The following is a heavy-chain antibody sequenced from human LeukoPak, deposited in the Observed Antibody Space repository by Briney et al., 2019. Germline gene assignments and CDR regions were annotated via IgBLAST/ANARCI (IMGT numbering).Heavy chain of an antibody. CDR1: GGSISSGGYY. CDR3: ARGPIYDSRASPDY. D-gene: IGHD3-22*01. J-gene: IGHJ4*02. CDR2: IYHSGST. Sequence: SQTLSLTCTVSGGSISSGGYYWSWIRQPPGKGLEWIGYIYHSGSTYYNPSLKSRVTISVDRSKNQFSLKLSSVTAADTAVYYCARGPIYDSRASPDYWGQGTLVTVSS. V-gene: IGHV4-30-2*01.